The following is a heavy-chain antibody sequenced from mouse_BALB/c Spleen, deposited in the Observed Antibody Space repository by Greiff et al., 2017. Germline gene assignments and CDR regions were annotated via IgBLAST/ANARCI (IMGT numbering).Heavy chain of an antibody. J-gene: IGHJ4*01. V-gene: IGHV1-14*01. Sequence: VQLQQSGPELVKPGSSVKMSCKASGYTFTSYVMHWVKQKPGQGLEWIGYINPYNDGTKYNEKFKGKATLTSDKSSSTAYMELSSLTSEDSAVYYCARGLRRGYYAMDYWGQGTSVTVSS. CDR2: INPYNDGT. D-gene: IGHD2-4*01. CDR1: GYTFTSYV. CDR3: ARGLRRGYYAMDY.